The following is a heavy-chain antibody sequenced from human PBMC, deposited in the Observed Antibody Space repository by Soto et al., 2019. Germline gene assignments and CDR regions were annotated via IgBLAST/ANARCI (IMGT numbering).Heavy chain of an antibody. CDR3: AREWGEAFNI. CDR2: ISVTGNTV. D-gene: IGHD3-16*01. CDR1: GFALSDYS. V-gene: IGHV3-48*02. J-gene: IGHJ3*02. Sequence: EVQLVESGGGLVQPGGSLRLSCAASGFALSDYSMNWVRQAPGKGLEWVSYISVTGNTVYYAGSVKGRFTISKDTAKNSLYLQMNSLRHDDTAVYYCAREWGEAFNIWGQGTMVTVSS.